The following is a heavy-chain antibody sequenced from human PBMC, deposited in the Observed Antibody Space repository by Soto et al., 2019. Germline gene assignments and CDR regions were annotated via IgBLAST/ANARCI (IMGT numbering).Heavy chain of an antibody. D-gene: IGHD4-4*01. V-gene: IGHV5-51*01. CDR3: ARRTTSAFDY. CDR2: IYPGDSDT. J-gene: IGHJ4*02. Sequence: PGESLKISCKGSGYSFTSYCIGWVRQMPGKGMEWMGIIYPGDSDTRYSPSFQGQVTISADKSISTAYLQWSSLKASYTAMYYCARRTTSAFDYWGQGTLVTVSS. CDR1: GYSFTSYC.